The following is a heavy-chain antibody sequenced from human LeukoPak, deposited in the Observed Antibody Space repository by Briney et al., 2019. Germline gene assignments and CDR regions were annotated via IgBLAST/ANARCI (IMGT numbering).Heavy chain of an antibody. CDR3: ARQVVAGIRGMDV. CDR1: GGSISSSSYY. D-gene: IGHD6-19*01. CDR2: IYYSGST. Sequence: QTSETLSLTCAVSGGSISSSSYYWGWIRQPPGEGLEWIGSIYYSGSTYYNPSLESRVTISVDTSKNQFSLKLKSVTAADTAVYYCARQVVAGIRGMDVWGQGTTVIVSS. V-gene: IGHV4-39*01. J-gene: IGHJ6*02.